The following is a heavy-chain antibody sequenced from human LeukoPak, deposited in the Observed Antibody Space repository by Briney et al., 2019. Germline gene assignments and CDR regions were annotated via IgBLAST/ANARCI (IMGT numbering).Heavy chain of an antibody. V-gene: IGHV4-61*10. Sequence: SETLSLTCTVSGGSISSGSYYWSWIRQPAGKGLEWIGYIYCSGSTNYNPSLKSRVTISVDTSKNQFSLKLSSVTAADTAVYYCARGPSPFTYYYGSGSYSELFDYWGQGTLVTVSS. CDR1: GGSISSGSYY. CDR2: IYCSGST. J-gene: IGHJ4*02. D-gene: IGHD3-10*01. CDR3: ARGPSPFTYYYGSGSYSELFDY.